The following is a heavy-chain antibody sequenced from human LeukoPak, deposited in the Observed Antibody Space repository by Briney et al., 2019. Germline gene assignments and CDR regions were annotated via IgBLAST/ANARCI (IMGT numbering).Heavy chain of an antibody. CDR2: IYYSGST. V-gene: IGHV4-59*01. D-gene: IGHD3-22*01. CDR1: GGSISSYY. CDR3: ARSDYYDSSGYYLRPDYFDY. J-gene: IGHJ4*02. Sequence: SETLSLTCTVSGGSISSYYWSWIRQPPGKELEWIGYIYYSGSTNYNPSLKSRVTISVDTSKNQFSLKLSSVTAADTAVYYCARSDYYDSSGYYLRPDYFDYWGQGTLVTVSS.